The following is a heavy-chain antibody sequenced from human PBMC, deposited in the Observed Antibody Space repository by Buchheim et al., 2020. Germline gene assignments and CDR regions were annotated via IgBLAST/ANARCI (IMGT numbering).Heavy chain of an antibody. Sequence: QVQLVQSGAEVKKPGASVKVSCKASGYTFTSYYMHWVRQAPAQGLEWMGIIHPRGGSTSYAQKFQGRVTMTRDTSTNNGYMELSSLRSEDTAVYYCARDAGSITMGPGEMDYWGQGTL. CDR1: GYTFTSYY. CDR3: ARDAGSITMGPGEMDY. J-gene: IGHJ4*02. D-gene: IGHD3-10*01. V-gene: IGHV1-46*01. CDR2: IHPRGGST.